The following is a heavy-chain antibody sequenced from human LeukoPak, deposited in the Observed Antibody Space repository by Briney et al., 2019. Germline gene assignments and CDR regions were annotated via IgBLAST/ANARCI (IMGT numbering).Heavy chain of an antibody. Sequence: MPSETLSLTCTVSGGSISSYYWSWIRQPPGKGLEWIGYIYYSGSTNYNPSLKSRVTIPVDTSKNQFSLKLSSVTAADTAVYYCARDYYDSSGYYYGDAFDIWGQGTMVTVSS. J-gene: IGHJ3*02. CDR1: GGSISSYY. V-gene: IGHV4-59*01. CDR3: ARDYYDSSGYYYGDAFDI. CDR2: IYYSGST. D-gene: IGHD3-22*01.